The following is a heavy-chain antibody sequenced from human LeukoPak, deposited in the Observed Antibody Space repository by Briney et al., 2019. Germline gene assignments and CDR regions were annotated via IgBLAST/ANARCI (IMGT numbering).Heavy chain of an antibody. V-gene: IGHV4-39*07. CDR1: GGSISSSSYY. CDR2: IYYSGST. Sequence: SETLSLTCTVSGGSISSSSYYWGWIRQPPGKGLEWIGSIYYSGSTYYNPSLKSRVTISVDTSKNQFSLKLSSVTAADTAVYYCARSQGPYCFDFWGQGIMVTVSS. D-gene: IGHD2-15*01. J-gene: IGHJ3*01. CDR3: ARSQGPYCFDF.